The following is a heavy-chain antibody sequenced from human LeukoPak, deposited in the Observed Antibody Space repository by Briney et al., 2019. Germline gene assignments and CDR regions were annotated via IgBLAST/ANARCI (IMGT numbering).Heavy chain of an antibody. D-gene: IGHD5-12*01. CDR1: GGTFSSYA. CDR2: IIPIFGTA. Sequence: ASVKVSWKASGGTFSSYAISWVRQAPGQGLEWMGGIIPIFGTANYAQKFQGRVTITTDESTSTAYMELSSLRPEDTAVYYCARVVSGYGGDYYYYYMDVWGKGTTVTVSS. J-gene: IGHJ6*03. V-gene: IGHV1-69*05. CDR3: ARVVSGYGGDYYYYYMDV.